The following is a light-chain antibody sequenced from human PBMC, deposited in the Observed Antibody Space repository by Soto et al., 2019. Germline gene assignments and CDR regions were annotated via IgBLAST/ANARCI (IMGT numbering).Light chain of an antibody. V-gene: IGKV3-20*01. CDR1: QSVGTLY. Sequence: EIVLTQSPGTLSLSPGERATLSCRASQSVGTLYSAWYQQTPDQPTRLLNYGATSRATSIPDRISGSGSANVFTLTISILAHEDFAEYHWQQNVNSATFGQGTRLEIK. J-gene: IGKJ5*01. CDR3: QQNVNSAT. CDR2: GAT.